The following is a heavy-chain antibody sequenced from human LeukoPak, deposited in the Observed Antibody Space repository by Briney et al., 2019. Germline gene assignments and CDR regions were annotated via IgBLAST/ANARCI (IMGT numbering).Heavy chain of an antibody. CDR2: ISYDGSNK. CDR1: GSTFSSYA. Sequence: GGSLRLSCAASGSTFSSYAMHWVRQAPGKGLEWVAVISYDGSNKYYADSVKGRFTISRDNSKNTLYLQMNSLRAEDTAVYYCARGRADFWSGYGMDVWGQGTTVTVSS. J-gene: IGHJ6*02. V-gene: IGHV3-30-3*01. D-gene: IGHD3-3*01. CDR3: ARGRADFWSGYGMDV.